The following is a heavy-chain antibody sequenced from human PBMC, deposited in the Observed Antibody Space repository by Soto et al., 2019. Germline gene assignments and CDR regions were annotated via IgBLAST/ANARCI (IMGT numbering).Heavy chain of an antibody. V-gene: IGHV1-18*01. CDR3: ARDTADYYDSSGYYSDY. CDR2: IGAYNGNT. Sequence: ASVKVSCKASGYTFTSYGISWVRQAPGQGLEWMGWIGAYNGNTNYAQKLQGRVTMTTDTSTSTAYMELRSLRSDDTAVYYCARDTADYYDSSGYYSDYWGQGTLVTVSS. J-gene: IGHJ4*02. D-gene: IGHD3-22*01. CDR1: GYTFTSYG.